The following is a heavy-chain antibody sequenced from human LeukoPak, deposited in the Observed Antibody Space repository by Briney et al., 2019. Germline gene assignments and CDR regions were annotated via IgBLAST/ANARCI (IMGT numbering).Heavy chain of an antibody. CDR2: IFGSGGSR. J-gene: IGHJ4*02. D-gene: IGHD5-18*01. CDR1: GFTFGSCA. V-gene: IGHV3-23*01. Sequence: GSLRLSCDASGFTFGSCAMYWVRQDPGRGLEWIAGIFGSGGSRHYADSVKGRFTISRDTFKSTVYLQINSLRAEDTAVYYCGKTTAGYSSGQKPAWPVDYWGQGTLVTVSS. CDR3: GKTTAGYSSGQKPAWPVDY.